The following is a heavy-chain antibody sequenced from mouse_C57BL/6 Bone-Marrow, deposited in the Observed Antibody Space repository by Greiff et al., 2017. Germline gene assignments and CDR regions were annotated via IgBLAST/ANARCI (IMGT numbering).Heavy chain of an antibody. CDR1: GFNFSNYW. J-gene: IGHJ3*01. D-gene: IGHD2-9*01. CDR2: IRLKSDNYAT. V-gene: IGHV6-3*01. CDR3: TAYYGYGGGFAY. Sequence: EVHLVESGGGLVQPGGSMKLSCVASGFNFSNYWMNWVRQSPEKGLEWVAQIRLKSDNYATHYAESVKGRFTISRDDSKSSVYLQMNNLRAEDSGIYYCTAYYGYGGGFAYWGQGTLVTVSA.